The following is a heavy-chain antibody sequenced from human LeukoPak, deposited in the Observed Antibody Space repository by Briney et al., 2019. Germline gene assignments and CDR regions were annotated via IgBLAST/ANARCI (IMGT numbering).Heavy chain of an antibody. D-gene: IGHD2-15*01. CDR1: GFTFSSYA. CDR3: AKDPAIVVVAAATPDY. CDR2: ISGSGGST. J-gene: IGHJ4*02. Sequence: GGSLRLSCAASGFTFSSYAMSWVRQAPGKGLEWVSAISGSGGSTYYADSVKGRFTISRDNSKNTLYLQMNSLRAEDTAVYYCAKDPAIVVVAAATPDYWGQGTLVTVSS. V-gene: IGHV3-23*01.